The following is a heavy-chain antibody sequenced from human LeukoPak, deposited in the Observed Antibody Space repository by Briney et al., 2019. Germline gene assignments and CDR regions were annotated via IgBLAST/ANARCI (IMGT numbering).Heavy chain of an antibody. CDR2: IYTSGST. J-gene: IGHJ5*02. Sequence: SETLSLTCTVSGGSISSYYWSWIRQPAGKGLEWIGCIYTSGSTNYNPSLKSRVTMSVDTSKNQFSLKLSSVTAADTAVYYCARERTLGYLNWFDPWGQGTLVTVSS. CDR3: ARERTLGYLNWFDP. V-gene: IGHV4-4*07. D-gene: IGHD3-16*01. CDR1: GGSISSYY.